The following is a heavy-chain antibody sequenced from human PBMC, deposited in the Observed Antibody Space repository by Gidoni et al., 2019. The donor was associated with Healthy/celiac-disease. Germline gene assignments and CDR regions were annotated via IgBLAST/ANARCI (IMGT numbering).Heavy chain of an antibody. CDR1: GGSISSSSYY. D-gene: IGHD2-8*02. V-gene: IGHV4-39*07. CDR2: IYYSGGT. Sequence: QLQLQESGPGLVKPSETLSLTCTVSGGSISSSSYYWGWIRQPPGKGLEWIGSIYYSGGTYYNPSLKSRVTISVDTSKNQFSLKLSSVTAADTAVYYCAIILDWSFDYWGQGTLVTVSS. CDR3: AIILDWSFDY. J-gene: IGHJ4*02.